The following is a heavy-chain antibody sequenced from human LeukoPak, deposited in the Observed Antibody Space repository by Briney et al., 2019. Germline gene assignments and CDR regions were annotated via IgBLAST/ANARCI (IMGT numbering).Heavy chain of an antibody. CDR2: IYSGGST. J-gene: IGHJ2*01. CDR3: VKDKVTSIFGWYFDL. D-gene: IGHD3-3*01. CDR1: GFTVSSNF. V-gene: IGHV3-66*01. Sequence: PGGSLRLSCAASGFTVSSNFMSWVRQAPGKGLEWVSAIYSGGSTYYADSVKGRFTISRDISKNTLFFEMNSLRAEDTAVYYCVKDKVTSIFGWYFDLWGRGTLVTVSS.